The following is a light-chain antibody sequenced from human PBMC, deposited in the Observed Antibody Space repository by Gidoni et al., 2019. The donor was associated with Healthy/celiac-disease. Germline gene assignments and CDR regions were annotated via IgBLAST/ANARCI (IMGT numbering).Light chain of an antibody. CDR3: QQYDNLLT. CDR2: DAS. Sequence: DIQMTQSPSSLSASVGDRVTITCQASQDISNYLNWYQQKPGKAPKLLIYDASNLETGVPSRFSGSGSGTDFTFTISSLQPEVIATYYCQQYDNLLTFGPGTKVDIK. V-gene: IGKV1-33*01. J-gene: IGKJ3*01. CDR1: QDISNY.